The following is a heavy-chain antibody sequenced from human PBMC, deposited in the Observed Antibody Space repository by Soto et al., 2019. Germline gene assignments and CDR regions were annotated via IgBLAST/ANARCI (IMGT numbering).Heavy chain of an antibody. D-gene: IGHD5-18*01. CDR2: ISGSGDST. J-gene: IGHJ4*02. CDR1: GFTFSSFA. CDR3: AGPGYSSQDY. V-gene: IGHV3-23*01. Sequence: PGVSLRLSCAASGFTFSSFALSWVRQAPGKGLEWVSAISGSGDSTDYAASVKGRFPSSRDNSKNTLYLQMNSLRAEDTAVYYCAGPGYSSQDYWGQGALVTVSS.